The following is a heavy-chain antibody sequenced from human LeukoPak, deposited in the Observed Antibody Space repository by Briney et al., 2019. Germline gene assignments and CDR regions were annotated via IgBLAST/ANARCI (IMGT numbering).Heavy chain of an antibody. CDR1: GFNFSTYG. J-gene: IGHJ4*02. V-gene: IGHV3-30*18. CDR2: ISYDGSNK. D-gene: IGHD5-18*01. CDR3: AKGARSGYSYGYYFDY. Sequence: GRSLRLSCAASGFNFSTYGMHWVRQAPGKGLEWVAVISYDGSNKYYADSVKGRFTISRDNSKNTLYLQMNSLRAEDTAVYYCAKGARSGYSYGYYFDYWGQGTLVTVSS.